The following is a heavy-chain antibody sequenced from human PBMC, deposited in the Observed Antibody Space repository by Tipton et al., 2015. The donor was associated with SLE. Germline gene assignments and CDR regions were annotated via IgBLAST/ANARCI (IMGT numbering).Heavy chain of an antibody. Sequence: TLSLTCTVSGGSISSSSNYWGWIRQPPGKGLEWIGSVYYSGNTHYNPSLKRRVTLSVDTSKNQFSLKLTSVTAADTAVYYCARGHERHYDSPNFDIWGQGTMVTVSS. V-gene: IGHV4-39*07. CDR3: ARGHERHYDSPNFDI. J-gene: IGHJ3*02. CDR2: VYYSGNT. CDR1: GGSISSSSNY. D-gene: IGHD5-12*01.